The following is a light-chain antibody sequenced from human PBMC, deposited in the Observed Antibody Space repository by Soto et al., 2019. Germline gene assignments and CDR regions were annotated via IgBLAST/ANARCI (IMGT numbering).Light chain of an antibody. V-gene: IGLV2-14*03. CDR1: RSDVGGYNY. Sequence: QSALTQPASVSGSPGQSITIPCTGTRSDVGGYNYVSWYQHHPGKAPKVMIYDVTNRPLGVSSRFSGSKSDNTASLTISGLQAEDEADYYCSSYTSSSTVIFGGGTKLTVL. CDR2: DVT. CDR3: SSYTSSSTVI. J-gene: IGLJ2*01.